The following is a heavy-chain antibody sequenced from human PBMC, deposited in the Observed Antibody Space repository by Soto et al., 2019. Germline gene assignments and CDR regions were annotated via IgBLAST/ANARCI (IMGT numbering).Heavy chain of an antibody. CDR3: ARSKRGAYSSGWYSLSGYYNYGIDV. Sequence: HGESLKISCKASGYSFSSYWIGWVRQMPGKGLEWMGIIYPGDSDTKYSPSVQGQVTISADRSISTAYLQWTSLKASDTAMYYCARSKRGAYSSGWYSLSGYYNYGIDVWGQGTKVTVSS. CDR2: IYPGDSDT. CDR1: GYSFSSYW. D-gene: IGHD6-19*01. J-gene: IGHJ6*02. V-gene: IGHV5-51*01.